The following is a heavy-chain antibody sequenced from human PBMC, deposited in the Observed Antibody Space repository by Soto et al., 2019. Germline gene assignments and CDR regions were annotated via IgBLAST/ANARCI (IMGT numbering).Heavy chain of an antibody. CDR3: AHRQLGTIGY. CDR2: LYWNDNK. Sequence: QITLNESGPKLVKPTQTLALTCTFSGFSLNTTGKGVAWIRQPPGKALEWLALLYWNDNKRYSPSLKSRLTITKDTSKNQVVLTMTNMDPVDTATYYCAHRQLGTIGYWGQGTLVTVSS. V-gene: IGHV2-5*01. CDR1: GFSLNTTGKG. J-gene: IGHJ4*02. D-gene: IGHD1-1*01.